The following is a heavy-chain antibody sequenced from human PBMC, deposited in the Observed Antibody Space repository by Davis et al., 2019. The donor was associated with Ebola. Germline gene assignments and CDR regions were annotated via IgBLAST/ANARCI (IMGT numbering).Heavy chain of an antibody. Sequence: SETLSLTCAVSGGSISSSNWWSWVRQPPAKGLEWIGEIYHSGSTNYNPSLKSRVTISVDKSKNQFSLKLSSVTAADTAVYYCARDGYYYDSSGYYRDAFDIWGQGTMVTVSS. CDR1: GGSISSSNW. CDR2: IYHSGST. CDR3: ARDGYYYDSSGYYRDAFDI. J-gene: IGHJ3*02. V-gene: IGHV4-4*02. D-gene: IGHD3-22*01.